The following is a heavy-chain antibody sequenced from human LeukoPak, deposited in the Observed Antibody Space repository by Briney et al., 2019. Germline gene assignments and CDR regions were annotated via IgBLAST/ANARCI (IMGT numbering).Heavy chain of an antibody. CDR2: IYSGSNT. CDR3: AREKGILELIY. CDR1: GFTVSDNY. J-gene: IGHJ4*02. D-gene: IGHD3-10*01. V-gene: IGHV3-66*01. Sequence: GGSLRLSCAASGFTVSDNYMSWVRQAPGKGLEWVSVIYSGSNTYYADSVKGRFTISRDNSKNTLYLQMNNLRAEDTAVYYCAREKGILELIYWGQGTLVTVSS.